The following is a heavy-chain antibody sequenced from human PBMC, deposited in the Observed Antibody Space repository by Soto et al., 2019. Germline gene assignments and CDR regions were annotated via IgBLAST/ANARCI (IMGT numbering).Heavy chain of an antibody. Sequence: EVQLVETGGGVIQPGGSLRLSCAASGVIVSSNYMSWVHQAPGKGLEWVSIIYVGGSTYYADYVKGRFTISRDNSKNTLYLQMNSLRVEDTAVYYCASNGRGPDTAGFDPWGQGVLVTVSS. CDR1: GVIVSSNY. CDR3: ASNGRGPDTAGFDP. V-gene: IGHV3-53*02. J-gene: IGHJ5*02. D-gene: IGHD2-15*01. CDR2: IYVGGST.